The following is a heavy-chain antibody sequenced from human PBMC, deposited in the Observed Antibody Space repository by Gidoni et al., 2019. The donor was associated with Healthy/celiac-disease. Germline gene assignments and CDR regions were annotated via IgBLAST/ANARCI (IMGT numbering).Heavy chain of an antibody. D-gene: IGHD5-18*01. CDR2: CDPEAGET. J-gene: IGHJ6*02. CDR3: ATLSPQDTGAAMERAMDV. Sequence: VQLVQSGAEVKQPGASVKVSCKVSGYTLTELSMHWVRQAPGKGHEWMGGCDPEAGETIYAPKFQGRVTMTEDTSTDTAYMELSSLRSEDTAVYYCATLSPQDTGAAMERAMDVWGQGTTVTVSS. V-gene: IGHV1-24*01. CDR1: GYTLTELS.